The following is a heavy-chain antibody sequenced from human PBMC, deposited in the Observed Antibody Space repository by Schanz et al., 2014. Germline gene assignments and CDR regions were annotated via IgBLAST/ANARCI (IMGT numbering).Heavy chain of an antibody. CDR2: VFPNGIT. CDR3: ARDTTWRLDL. CDR1: GGSIRSGTYY. J-gene: IGHJ2*01. V-gene: IGHV4-61*02. D-gene: IGHD1-1*01. Sequence: QVQLQESGPGLVKPSQTLSLTCTVSGGSIRSGTYYWSWIRQPAGKALEWVARVFPNGITNYNPSLKSPVTISLDPSKTQFSLTLTSLTAADTAGYYCARDTTWRLDLWGRGTLVTVSS.